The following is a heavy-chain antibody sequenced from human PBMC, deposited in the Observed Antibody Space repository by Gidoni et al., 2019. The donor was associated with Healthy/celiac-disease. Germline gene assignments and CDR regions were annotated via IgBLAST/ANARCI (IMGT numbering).Heavy chain of an antibody. Sequence: EVHLVESGGGLVQPGRSLRLSCAVSGFTFDDYAMHWVLQAPGKGLEGVSGISWNSGSIGSAASVKGRFTISRDNAKNSLYLKMNSLRAEDTALYYCAKDGDIAARPKRYYYMDVWGKGTTVTVSS. J-gene: IGHJ6*03. CDR3: AKDGDIAARPKRYYYMDV. CDR1: GFTFDDYA. D-gene: IGHD6-6*01. V-gene: IGHV3-9*01. CDR2: ISWNSGSI.